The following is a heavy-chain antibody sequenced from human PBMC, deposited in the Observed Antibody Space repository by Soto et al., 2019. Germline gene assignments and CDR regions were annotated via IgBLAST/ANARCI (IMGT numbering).Heavy chain of an antibody. CDR1: GFTFSIYG. CDR2: IWYDGSNK. Sequence: PGGSLRLSCAASGFTFSIYGMHWFRQAPGKGLEWVAVIWYDGSNKYYADSVKGRFTISRDNSKNTLYLQMNSLGAEDTAVYYCARDFVSDYSLGVGLLLLNYGMDVWGQGTTVTVSS. D-gene: IGHD4-4*01. CDR3: ARDFVSDYSLGVGLLLLNYGMDV. V-gene: IGHV3-33*01. J-gene: IGHJ6*02.